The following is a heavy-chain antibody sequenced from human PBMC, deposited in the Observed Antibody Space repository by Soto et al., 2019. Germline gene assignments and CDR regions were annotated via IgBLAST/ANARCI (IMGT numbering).Heavy chain of an antibody. V-gene: IGHV1-18*01. CDR3: ARWRYGDY. CDR2: ISAHNGNT. Sequence: QVHLVQSGAEVKKPGASVKVSCKASGYTFTSYGITWVRQAPGQGLEWMGWISAHNGNTDYAQKLQGRVIVTRDTSTSPAYMELRSLRSDDTAVYYCARWRYGDYWGQGALVTVSA. D-gene: IGHD1-1*01. J-gene: IGHJ4*02. CDR1: GYTFTSYG.